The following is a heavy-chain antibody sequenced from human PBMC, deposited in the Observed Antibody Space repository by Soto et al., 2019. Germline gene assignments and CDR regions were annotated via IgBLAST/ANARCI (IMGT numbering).Heavy chain of an antibody. D-gene: IGHD3-9*01. CDR2: IIPIFGTA. V-gene: IGHV1-69*13. Sequence: SVKVSCKASGYTFTSYGISWVRQAPGQGLEWMGGIIPIFGTANYAQKFQGRVTITADESTSTAYMELSSLRSEDTAVYYCARGQAGCYDILTGCHYYFDYWGQGTLVTVSS. J-gene: IGHJ4*02. CDR3: ARGQAGCYDILTGCHYYFDY. CDR1: GYTFTSYG.